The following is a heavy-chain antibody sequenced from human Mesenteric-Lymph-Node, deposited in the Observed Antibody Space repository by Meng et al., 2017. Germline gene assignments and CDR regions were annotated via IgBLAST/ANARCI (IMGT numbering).Heavy chain of an antibody. D-gene: IGHD4-17*01. Sequence: QVPLQGSGPGLVKPPGTRPLPCAVSGGSISRSDWWSWVRQPPGKGLEWIGETSHSGSTNYSPSLKSRVTISLDKSKNQLSLKLNSVTAADTAVYYCTTLYGDSISWGQGTLVTVSS. V-gene: IGHV4-4*03. J-gene: IGHJ4*02. CDR3: TTLYGDSIS. CDR1: GGSISRSDW. CDR2: TSHSGST.